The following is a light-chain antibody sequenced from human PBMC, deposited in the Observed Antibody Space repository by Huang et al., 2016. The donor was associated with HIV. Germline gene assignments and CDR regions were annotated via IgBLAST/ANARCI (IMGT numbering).Light chain of an antibody. CDR1: QGVSSW. V-gene: IGKV1D-12*01. J-gene: IGKJ4*01. CDR3: QQTNNFPLT. Sequence: DIQMTPSPSSVSASVGDSVTITCRARQGVSSWLAWYQQKPGKAPKLLIYAAYSLQSGVPSRVSGSGSGTDFTLSISSLQPEDFATYYWQQTNNFPLTFGGGTKVEIK. CDR2: AAY.